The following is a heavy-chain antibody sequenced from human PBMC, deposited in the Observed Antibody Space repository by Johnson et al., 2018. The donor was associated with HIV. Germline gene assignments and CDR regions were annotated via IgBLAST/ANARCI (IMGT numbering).Heavy chain of an antibody. CDR2: IGTAGDT. Sequence: VQLVESGGGVVQPGGSLRLSCAASGFSFSSNYMYWVRQAPGKGLEWVSGIGTAGDTYYPGSVKGRFTISRENAKNSLYLQMNSLRVGDTAVYYCVRGGATSYDAFDIWGQGTMVTVSS. V-gene: IGHV3-13*01. D-gene: IGHD1-26*01. CDR3: VRGGATSYDAFDI. J-gene: IGHJ3*02. CDR1: GFSFSSNY.